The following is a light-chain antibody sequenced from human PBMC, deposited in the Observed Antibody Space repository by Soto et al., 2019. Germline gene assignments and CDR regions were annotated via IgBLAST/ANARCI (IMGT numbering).Light chain of an antibody. CDR1: SSDVGHYNY. J-gene: IGLJ3*02. CDR3: SSYAGSYTFMV. V-gene: IGLV2-14*01. Sequence: QSVLTQPASVSGSPGQSITISCTGTSSDVGHYNYVSWYQQHPGKAPKLMISEVSDRPSGVSDRFSGSKSGNTASLTISGLQAEDEADYYCSSYAGSYTFMVFGGGTKLTVL. CDR2: EVS.